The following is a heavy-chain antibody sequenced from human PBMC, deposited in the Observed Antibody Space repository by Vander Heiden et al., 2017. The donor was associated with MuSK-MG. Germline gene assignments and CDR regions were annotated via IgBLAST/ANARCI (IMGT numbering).Heavy chain of an antibody. V-gene: IGHV3-21*01. D-gene: IGHD6-13*01. CDR2: ISSSSSYI. Sequence: EVPLVESGGGLLKPGGSLRLSCAASGFTFISYSMNWVRQAPGKGLEWVSSISSSSSYIYYADSVKGRFTISRDNAKNSLYLQMNSLRAEDTAVYYCARIAAAGLYFDYWGQGTLVTVSS. J-gene: IGHJ4*02. CDR3: ARIAAAGLYFDY. CDR1: GFTFISYS.